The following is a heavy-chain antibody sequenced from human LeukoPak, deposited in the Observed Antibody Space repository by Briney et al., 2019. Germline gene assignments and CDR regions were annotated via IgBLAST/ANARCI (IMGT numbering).Heavy chain of an antibody. Sequence: GSVRVSCEASGYTFTGYGISWVRHAPGQGLEWMGWISAYDGNTNYAQKLKGRVTMTKDPSTSTAYMELRSLRSDDTAVYYCARGSGDGYNNPPLYSYYMDAWGKGTTVTVSS. D-gene: IGHD5-24*01. CDR2: ISAYDGNT. J-gene: IGHJ6*03. CDR1: GYTFTGYG. V-gene: IGHV1-18*01. CDR3: ARGSGDGYNNPPLYSYYMDA.